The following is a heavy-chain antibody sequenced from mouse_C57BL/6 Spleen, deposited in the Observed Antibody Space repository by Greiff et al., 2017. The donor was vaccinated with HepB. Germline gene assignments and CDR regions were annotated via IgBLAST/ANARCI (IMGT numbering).Heavy chain of an antibody. V-gene: IGHV3-6*01. CDR1: GYSITSGYY. Sequence: ESGPGLVKPSQSLSLTCSVTGYSITSGYYWNWIRQFPGNKLEWMGYISYDGSNNYNPSLKNRISITRDTSKNQFFLKLNSVTTEYTATYYCARSPTEGYAMDYWGQGTSVTVSS. D-gene: IGHD1-1*01. CDR2: ISYDGSN. J-gene: IGHJ4*01. CDR3: ARSPTEGYAMDY.